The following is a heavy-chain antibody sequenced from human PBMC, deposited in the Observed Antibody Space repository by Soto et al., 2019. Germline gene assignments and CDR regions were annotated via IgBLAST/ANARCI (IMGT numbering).Heavy chain of an antibody. D-gene: IGHD3-10*01. Sequence: PSETLSLTCTVSGVSISSSSYYWGWIRQPPGKGLEWIGSIYYSGSTYYNPSLKSRVTISVDTSKNQFSLKLSSVTAADTAVYYCARARGLYYFDYWGQGTLVTVSS. V-gene: IGHV4-39*01. CDR3: ARARGLYYFDY. J-gene: IGHJ4*02. CDR2: IYYSGST. CDR1: GVSISSSSYY.